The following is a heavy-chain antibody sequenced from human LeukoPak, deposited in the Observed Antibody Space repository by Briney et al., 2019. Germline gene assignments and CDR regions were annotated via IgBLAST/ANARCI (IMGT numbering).Heavy chain of an antibody. Sequence: GASVKVSCKVSGYTLTELSMHWVRQAPGKGLEWMGGFDPEDGETIYAQKFQSRVTMTEDTSTDTAYMELSSLRSEDTAVYYCATAFRYYYGSGTSKFDPWGQGTLVTVSS. CDR2: FDPEDGET. CDR3: ATAFRYYYGSGTSKFDP. D-gene: IGHD3-10*01. CDR1: GYTLTELS. V-gene: IGHV1-24*01. J-gene: IGHJ5*02.